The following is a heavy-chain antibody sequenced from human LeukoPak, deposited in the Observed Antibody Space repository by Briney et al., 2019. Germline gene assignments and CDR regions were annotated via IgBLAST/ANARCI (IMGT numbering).Heavy chain of an antibody. CDR3: AGSRQWLVQGVGY. CDR2: ISYDGSNK. V-gene: IGHV3-30-3*01. J-gene: IGHJ4*02. Sequence: GRSLRLSCAASGFTFSSYAMHWVRQAPGKGLEWVAVISYDGSNKYYADSVKGRFTISRDNSKNTLYLQMNSLRAEDTAVYYCAGSRQWLVQGVGYWGQGTLVAVSS. D-gene: IGHD6-19*01. CDR1: GFTFSSYA.